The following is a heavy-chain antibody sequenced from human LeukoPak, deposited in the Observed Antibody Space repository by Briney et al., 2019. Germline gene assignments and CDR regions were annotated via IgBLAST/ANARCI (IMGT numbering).Heavy chain of an antibody. CDR2: IYYSGST. Sequence: PSETLSLTCTVSGGSISSGDYYWSWIRQPPGKGLEWIGYIYYSGSTYYNPSLKSRVTISVDTSKNQFSLKLSSVTAADTAVYYRANLAYCGGDCSRGAFDYWGQGTLVTVSS. D-gene: IGHD2-21*02. CDR1: GGSISSGDYY. CDR3: ANLAYCGGDCSRGAFDY. V-gene: IGHV4-30-4*01. J-gene: IGHJ4*02.